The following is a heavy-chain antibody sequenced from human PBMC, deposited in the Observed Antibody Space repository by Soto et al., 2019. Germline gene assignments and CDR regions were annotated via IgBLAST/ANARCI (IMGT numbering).Heavy chain of an antibody. CDR3: ARGPAAPSALDAFDI. J-gene: IGHJ3*02. Sequence: QVQLQESGPGLVKPSQTLSLTCTVSGGSISSGGYYWSWIRQHPGKGLEWIGYIYYSGSTYYNPYLKSRVTISVDTSKNQFSLKLSSVTAADTAVYYCARGPAAPSALDAFDIWGQGTMVTVSS. CDR2: IYYSGST. CDR1: GGSISSGGYY. D-gene: IGHD2-2*01. V-gene: IGHV4-31*03.